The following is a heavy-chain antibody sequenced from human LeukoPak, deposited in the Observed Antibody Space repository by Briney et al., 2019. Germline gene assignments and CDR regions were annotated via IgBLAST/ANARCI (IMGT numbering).Heavy chain of an antibody. CDR1: GFTFTDYF. Sequence: PGGSLRLSCVASGFTFTDYFMSWVRQAPGKGLEWVASIKHNRGEEYYVDSVKGRFTISRDNAKNSLYLEMNSLRAEDTALYYCARGLNLQATAFDIWGQGTMVTVSS. J-gene: IGHJ3*02. CDR2: IKHNRGEE. D-gene: IGHD5-12*01. V-gene: IGHV3-7*03. CDR3: ARGLNLQATAFDI.